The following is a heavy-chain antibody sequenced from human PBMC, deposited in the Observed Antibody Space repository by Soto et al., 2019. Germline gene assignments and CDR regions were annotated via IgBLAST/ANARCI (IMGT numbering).Heavy chain of an antibody. J-gene: IGHJ4*02. V-gene: IGHV1-46*03. CDR1: GYTFTSYY. CDR2: INPSGGST. D-gene: IGHD1-26*01. CDR3: ARELGSTDY. Sequence: QVQLVQSGAEVRKPGASVKVSCKASGYTFTSYYMHWVRQAPGQGLEWMGIINPSGGSTSYAQKCQGRVTMTRDTSMSTVYMERSSLRSEDTAVYYCARELGSTDYWGQGTLVTVSS.